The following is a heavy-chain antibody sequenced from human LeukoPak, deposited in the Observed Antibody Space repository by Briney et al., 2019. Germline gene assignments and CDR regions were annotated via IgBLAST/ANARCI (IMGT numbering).Heavy chain of an antibody. CDR2: ISWNSGSI. CDR1: GFTFDDYA. Sequence: PGRSLRLSCAASGFTFDDYAMHWVRQAPGKGLEWVSGISWNSGSIGYADSVKGRFTISRDNAKNSLYLQMNSLRAEDTALYYCAKDARRGYSYGFLFDYWGQGTLVTVSS. D-gene: IGHD5-18*01. CDR3: AKDARRGYSYGFLFDY. J-gene: IGHJ4*02. V-gene: IGHV3-9*01.